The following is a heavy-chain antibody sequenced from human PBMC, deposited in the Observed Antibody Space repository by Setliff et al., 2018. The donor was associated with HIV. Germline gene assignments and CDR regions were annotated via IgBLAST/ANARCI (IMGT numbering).Heavy chain of an antibody. CDR2: ISPSGGA. J-gene: IGHJ6*03. V-gene: IGHV4-34*01. CDR1: GGPFSDYF. D-gene: IGHD1-26*01. CDR3: AREGYSGSYFNYYYYLDV. Sequence: SETLSLTCASFGGPFSDYFWTWLRQPPGKGLEWIGHISPSGGADYSPSLKTRAAISLVTSRSQIVLRLSSVAAADTATYYCAREGYSGSYFNYYYYLDVWGKGTTVTVSS.